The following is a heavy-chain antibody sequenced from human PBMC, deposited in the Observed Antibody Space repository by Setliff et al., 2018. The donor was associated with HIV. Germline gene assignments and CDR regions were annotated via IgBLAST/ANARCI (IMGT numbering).Heavy chain of an antibody. CDR1: GGSISNNSYY. D-gene: IGHD3-22*01. J-gene: IGHJ3*02. V-gene: IGHV4-39*07. CDR2: LFYNGNT. CDR3: ARSLVPSGYYYGRHAFDI. Sequence: PSETLSLTCTVSGGSISNNSYYWGWVRQPPGKVRELIGNLFYNGNTYYNPSLKSRVTISVDTSKNQFSLRVNSVTAADTAVYYCARSLVPSGYYYGRHAFDIWGQGTKVTVSS.